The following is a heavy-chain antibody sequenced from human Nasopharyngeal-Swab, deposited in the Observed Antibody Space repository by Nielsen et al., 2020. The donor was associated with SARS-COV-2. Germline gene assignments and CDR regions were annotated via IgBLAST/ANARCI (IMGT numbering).Heavy chain of an antibody. CDR2: INHSGST. D-gene: IGHD3-10*01. Sequence: SETLSLTCAVYGGSFSGYYWSWIRQPPGKGLEWIGEINHSGSTNYNPSLKSRVTISVDTSKNQFSLKLSSATAADTAVYYCARKSRGYSGSGSFDHWGQGTLVTVSS. CDR3: ARKSRGYSGSGSFDH. CDR1: GGSFSGYY. V-gene: IGHV4-34*01. J-gene: IGHJ4*02.